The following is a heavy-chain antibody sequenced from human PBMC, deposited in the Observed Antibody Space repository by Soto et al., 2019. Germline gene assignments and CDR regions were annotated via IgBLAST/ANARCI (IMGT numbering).Heavy chain of an antibody. CDR1: GFTFSSYA. J-gene: IGHJ5*02. CDR3: AKDKRYCSSTSCYSWFDP. V-gene: IGHV3-23*01. D-gene: IGHD2-2*01. CDR2: ISGSGGST. Sequence: GGSLRLSCAASGFTFSSYAMSWVRQAPGKGLEWVSAISGSGGSTYYADSVKGRFTISRDNSKNTLYLQMNSLRAEDTAVYYCAKDKRYCSSTSCYSWFDPWGQGTLVTVSS.